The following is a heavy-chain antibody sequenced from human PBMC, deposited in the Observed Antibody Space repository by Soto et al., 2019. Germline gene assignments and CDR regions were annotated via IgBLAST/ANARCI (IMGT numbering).Heavy chain of an antibody. CDR1: GYTFTSYY. V-gene: IGHV1-46*01. CDR3: AREPVEMATIRFFDY. D-gene: IGHD5-12*01. Sequence: QVQLVQSGAEVKKPGASVKVSCKASGYTFTSYYMHWVRQAPGQGLEWMGIINPSGGSTSYAQKFQGRVTMTSDTSTSTVYMELSSLRSEDTAVYYCAREPVEMATIRFFDYWGQGTLVTVSS. J-gene: IGHJ4*02. CDR2: INPSGGST.